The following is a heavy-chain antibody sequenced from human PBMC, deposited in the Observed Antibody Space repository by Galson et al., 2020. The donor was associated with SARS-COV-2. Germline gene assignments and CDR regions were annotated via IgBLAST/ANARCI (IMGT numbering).Heavy chain of an antibody. CDR3: ARDRRYYDILTGGSYYYGMDV. D-gene: IGHD3-9*01. J-gene: IGHJ6*02. V-gene: IGHV3-7*01. Sequence: GGSLRLSCAASGFTFSSYWMSWVRQAPGKGLEWVANIKQDGSEKYYVDSVKGRFTISRDNAKNSLYLQMNSLRAEDTAVYYCARDRRYYDILTGGSYYYGMDVWGQGTTVTVSS. CDR2: IKQDGSEK. CDR1: GFTFSSYW.